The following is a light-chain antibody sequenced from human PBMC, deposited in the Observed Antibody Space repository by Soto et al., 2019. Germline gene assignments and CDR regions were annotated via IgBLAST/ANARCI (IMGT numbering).Light chain of an antibody. CDR1: QSISNN. Sequence: EIVMTQSPATLSVSPGERVSLSCRASQSISNNLAWYQHKPGQAPRLLIHGASSRATGVSARFSASGSGTEVRLAISCARYEDIAVYFCQQYFKWPPVTFGGGTKVEIK. CDR2: GAS. CDR3: QQYFKWPPVT. V-gene: IGKV3-15*01. J-gene: IGKJ4*01.